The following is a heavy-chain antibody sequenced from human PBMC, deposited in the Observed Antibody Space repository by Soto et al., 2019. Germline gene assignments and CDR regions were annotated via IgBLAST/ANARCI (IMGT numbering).Heavy chain of an antibody. CDR3: ARDRGYCSGGSCYRNWFDP. Sequence: QVPLVQSGAEVKKPGASVKVSCKPSGYTFTSYGISWVRQAPGQGLEWMGWISTYNGNTNYAQKLQGRVTMTTDTSTSTAYMELTSLRSDDTAVYYCARDRGYCSGGSCYRNWFDPWGQGTLVTVSS. CDR2: ISTYNGNT. D-gene: IGHD2-15*01. CDR1: GYTFTSYG. V-gene: IGHV1-18*01. J-gene: IGHJ5*02.